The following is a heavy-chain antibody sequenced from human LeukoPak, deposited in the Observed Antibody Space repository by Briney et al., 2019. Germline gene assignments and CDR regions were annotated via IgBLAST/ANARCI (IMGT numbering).Heavy chain of an antibody. Sequence: SVKVSCKASGGTFSSYAISWVRQAPGQGLEWMGGIIPIFGTANYAQKFQGRVTITADESTSTAYMELSSLRSEDTAVYYCASTDYYYGSGSYWGGYYFDYWGQGTLVTVSS. D-gene: IGHD3-10*01. CDR3: ASTDYYYGSGSYWGGYYFDY. V-gene: IGHV1-69*13. J-gene: IGHJ4*02. CDR2: IIPIFGTA. CDR1: GGTFSSYA.